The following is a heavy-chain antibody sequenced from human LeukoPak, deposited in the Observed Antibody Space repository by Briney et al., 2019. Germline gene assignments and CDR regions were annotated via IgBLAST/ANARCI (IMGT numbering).Heavy chain of an antibody. CDR1: GVSLSSFY. V-gene: IGHV4-59*01. J-gene: IGHJ4*02. CDR3: ARNSH. Sequence: KPSETLALTCTVSGVSLSSFYWSWIRQSPGKGLEWIGYIYYSESAKYNPSLKGRVTISVDTSRNQFSLKLSSVTAADTAIYYCARNSHLGRGTLVTVSS. CDR2: IYYSESA.